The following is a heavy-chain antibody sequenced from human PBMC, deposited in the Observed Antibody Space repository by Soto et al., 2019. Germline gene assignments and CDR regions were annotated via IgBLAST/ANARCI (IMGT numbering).Heavy chain of an antibody. Sequence: SPTLSLTCAISGDSVSSNSVAWNWIRQSPSRGLEWLGRTYYRSKWYNAYSVSVKSRITINPDTSKNQFSLQLKSVTPEDTAVYYCVRDTGSGSGWYGIWGQGTQVTVPQ. V-gene: IGHV6-1*01. CDR1: GDSVSSNSVA. CDR3: VRDTGSGSGWYGI. J-gene: IGHJ4*02. CDR2: TYYRSKWYN. D-gene: IGHD6-19*01.